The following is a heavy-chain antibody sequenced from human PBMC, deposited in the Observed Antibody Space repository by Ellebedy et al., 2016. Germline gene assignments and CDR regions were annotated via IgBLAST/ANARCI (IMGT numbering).Heavy chain of an antibody. CDR1: GLTVSSFF. V-gene: IGHV3-23*01. D-gene: IGHD4-17*01. J-gene: IGHJ4*02. Sequence: GESLKISXAPSGLTVSSFFMGWVRQAPGKGLEWVSTMRGDGAKTHLADSVKGRFTISRDSSKNTVYLRMNNLRAEDTAVYYCRQGHYADLWGQGTLVTVSS. CDR2: MRGDGAKT. CDR3: RQGHYADL.